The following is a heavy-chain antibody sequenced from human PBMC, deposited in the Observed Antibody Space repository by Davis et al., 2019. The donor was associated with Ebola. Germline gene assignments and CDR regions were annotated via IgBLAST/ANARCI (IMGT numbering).Heavy chain of an antibody. Sequence: PSETLSLTCTVSGGSISSHYWSWIRQPPGKGLEWIGYIYYSGSTNYNPSLKSRVTISVDTSKNQFSLKLSSVTAADTAVYYCARDNGFYGMDVWGQGTTVTVSS. J-gene: IGHJ6*02. V-gene: IGHV4-59*11. CDR1: GGSISSHY. CDR3: ARDNGFYGMDV. CDR2: IYYSGST.